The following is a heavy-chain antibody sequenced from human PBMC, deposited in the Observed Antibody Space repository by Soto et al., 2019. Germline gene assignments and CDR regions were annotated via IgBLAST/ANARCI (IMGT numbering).Heavy chain of an antibody. CDR3: APCRGGVASF. CDR2: VYWDDDK. CDR1: GFSLNTRDVG. V-gene: IGHV2-5*02. Sequence: QITLNESGPALVKPTQTLTLTCTFSGFSLNTRDVGVGWIRQPPGKALEWLGVVYWDDDKTYSPSLKSRLTTTKAPPKNQVVLRMTKRAPVDTAPYYCAPCRGGVASFWGQGTRVTVSS. D-gene: IGHD3-16*01. J-gene: IGHJ4*02.